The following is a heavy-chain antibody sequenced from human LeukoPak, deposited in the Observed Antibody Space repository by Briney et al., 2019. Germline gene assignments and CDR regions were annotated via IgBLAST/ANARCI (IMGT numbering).Heavy chain of an antibody. D-gene: IGHD4/OR15-4a*01. Sequence: GGSLRLSCAASGFTFSSYSMSWVRQAPGKGLEWVSGTSDRGDYTYYADSVKGRFTISRDTSKNTLYLQMNSLGAEDTALYFCAKKAQYDGHYPLDYWGQGTLVTVSA. CDR3: AKKAQYDGHYPLDY. V-gene: IGHV3-23*01. CDR2: TSDRGDYT. J-gene: IGHJ4*02. CDR1: GFTFSSYS.